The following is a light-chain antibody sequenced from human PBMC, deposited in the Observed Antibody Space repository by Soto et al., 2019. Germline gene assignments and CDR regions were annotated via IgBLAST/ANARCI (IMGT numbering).Light chain of an antibody. CDR2: DAS. Sequence: DIQITQSPSSLSASVGARVPITCRASQGIGNDLGWYQQKPGKAPKLLIYDASNLESGVPSRFSGSGSGTEFTLTISSLQPDDFATYYCQHYNGFRTFGQGTKVDIK. CDR1: QGIGND. V-gene: IGKV1-17*01. CDR3: QHYNGFRT. J-gene: IGKJ1*01.